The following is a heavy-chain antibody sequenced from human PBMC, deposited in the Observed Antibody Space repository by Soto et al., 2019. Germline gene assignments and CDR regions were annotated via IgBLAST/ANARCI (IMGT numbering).Heavy chain of an antibody. CDR1: GFTFSSYG. CDR2: VSYHGTNK. CDR3: ARGLPYDSSGYFFDY. D-gene: IGHD3-22*01. J-gene: IGHJ4*02. V-gene: IGHV3-30*03. Sequence: QVQLVESGGGVVQPGRSPRLSCAASGFTFSSYGMHWVRQAPGKGLEWVALVSYHGTNKYYGDSVNGRFTISRDNSKNTLYLQMNSLRAEDTAVYYCARGLPYDSSGYFFDYWGQGTLVTVSS.